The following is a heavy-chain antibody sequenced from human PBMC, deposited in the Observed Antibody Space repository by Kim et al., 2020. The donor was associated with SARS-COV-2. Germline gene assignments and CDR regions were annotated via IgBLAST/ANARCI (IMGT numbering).Heavy chain of an antibody. Sequence: GGSLRLSCAASGFTFSSYGMHWVRQAPGKGLEWVAVISYDGSNKYYADSVKGRFTISRDNSKNTLYLQMNSLRAEDTAVYYCAKDGYSSGWYYFDYWGQGTLVTVSS. CDR3: AKDGYSSGWYYFDY. CDR1: GFTFSSYG. V-gene: IGHV3-30*18. J-gene: IGHJ4*02. CDR2: ISYDGSNK. D-gene: IGHD6-19*01.